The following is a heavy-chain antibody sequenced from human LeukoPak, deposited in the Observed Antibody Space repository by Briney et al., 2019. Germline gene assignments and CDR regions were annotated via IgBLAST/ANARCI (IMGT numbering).Heavy chain of an antibody. J-gene: IGHJ4*02. CDR2: INHSGST. CDR3: ATYDSSGYYYNY. D-gene: IGHD3-22*01. Sequence: SETLSLTCAVYGGSFSGYYWSWIRQPPGKGLEWIGEINHSGSTNYNPSLKSRVTISVDTSKNQFSLKLSSVTAADTAVYYCATYDSSGYYYNYWGQGTLVTVSS. CDR1: GGSFSGYY. V-gene: IGHV4-34*01.